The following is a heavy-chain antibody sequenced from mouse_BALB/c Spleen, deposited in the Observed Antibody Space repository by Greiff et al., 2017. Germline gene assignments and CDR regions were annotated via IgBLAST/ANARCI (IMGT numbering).Heavy chain of an antibody. Sequence: VQLQQSGAELAKPGASVKMSCKASGYTFTSYWMHWVKQRPGQGLEWIGYINPSTGYTEYNQKFKDKATLTADKSSSTAYMQLSSLTSEDSAVYYCARLSYDSYYAMDYWGQGTSVTVSS. CDR2: INPSTGYT. CDR1: GYTFTSYW. J-gene: IGHJ4*01. V-gene: IGHV1-7*01. D-gene: IGHD2-4*01. CDR3: ARLSYDSYYAMDY.